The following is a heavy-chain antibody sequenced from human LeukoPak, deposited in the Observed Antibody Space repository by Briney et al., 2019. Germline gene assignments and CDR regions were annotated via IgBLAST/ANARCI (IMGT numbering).Heavy chain of an antibody. CDR3: ARTRSSGWYEGPYYGMDV. D-gene: IGHD6-19*01. CDR2: IKSKTEGGTT. V-gene: IGHV3-15*01. CDR1: GFTFSNSW. J-gene: IGHJ6*02. Sequence: GGSLRLFCAASGFTFSNSWMNWVRQAPGKGLEWVGRIKSKTEGGTTDYAAPVKGRFTISRDDSKNTLYVQMNSLRAEDTAVYYCARTRSSGWYEGPYYGMDVWGQGTTVTVSS.